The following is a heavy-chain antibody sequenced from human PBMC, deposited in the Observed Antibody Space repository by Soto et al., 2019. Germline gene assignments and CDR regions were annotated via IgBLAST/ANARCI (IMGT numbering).Heavy chain of an antibody. V-gene: IGHV3-23*01. CDR3: AKRTATPGPYFDY. D-gene: IGHD4-4*01. CDR2: ISAGGGNT. Sequence: GGSLRLSCAASGCTCSSYAMSWVRQAPGKGLEWVSAISAGGGNTNYVDSVKGRFAISRDNSKNTVFLQMNSLRAEDTAVYYCAKRTATPGPYFDYWGQGTLVTVSS. J-gene: IGHJ4*02. CDR1: GCTCSSYA.